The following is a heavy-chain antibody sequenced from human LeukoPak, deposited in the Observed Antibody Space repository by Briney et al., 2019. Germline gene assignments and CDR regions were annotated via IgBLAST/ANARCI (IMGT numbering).Heavy chain of an antibody. CDR1: GYTFTNYA. V-gene: IGHV7-4-1*02. CDR2: INTNTGNP. D-gene: IGHD3-10*01. J-gene: IGHJ6*03. CDR3: ARVDRGYGSGGLYYYYMDV. Sequence: ASVKVSCKASGYTFTNYAMNWVRQAPGQGLEWMGWINTNTGNPTYARGFTGRFVFSLDTSVSTAYLQISSLKAEDTAFYYCARVDRGYGSGGLYYYYMDVWGKGTTVTVSS.